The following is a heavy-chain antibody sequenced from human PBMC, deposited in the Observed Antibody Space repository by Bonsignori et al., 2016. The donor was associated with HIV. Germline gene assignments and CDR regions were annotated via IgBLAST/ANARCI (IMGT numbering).Heavy chain of an antibody. J-gene: IGHJ6*03. D-gene: IGHD3-3*01. Sequence: GGSLRLSCKASGYSFADYWIGWVRQMPRKGLEWMGIIYPDDSDSRYSPSFQGRVTISADKSITTAYLQWSSLQASDTATYYCARHDRHDSAHYHYMDVWGEGTTVTVSS. CDR1: GYSFADYW. CDR2: IYPDDSDS. V-gene: IGHV5-51*01. CDR3: ARHDRHDSAHYHYMDV.